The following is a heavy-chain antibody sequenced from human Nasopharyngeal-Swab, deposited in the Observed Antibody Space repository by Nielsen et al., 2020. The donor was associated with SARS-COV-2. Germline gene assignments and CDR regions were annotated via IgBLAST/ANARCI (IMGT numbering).Heavy chain of an antibody. CDR3: AKDQGGSSWYGGAYYYYGMDV. J-gene: IGHJ6*02. V-gene: IGHV3-23*01. CDR2: ISGSGGST. Sequence: GESLQISCAASGFTFSSYAMSWVRQAPGKGLEWVSAISGSGGSTYYADSVKGRFTISRDNSKNTLYLQMNSLRAEDTAVYYCAKDQGGSSWYGGAYYYYGMDVWGQGTTVTVSS. CDR1: GFTFSSYA. D-gene: IGHD6-13*01.